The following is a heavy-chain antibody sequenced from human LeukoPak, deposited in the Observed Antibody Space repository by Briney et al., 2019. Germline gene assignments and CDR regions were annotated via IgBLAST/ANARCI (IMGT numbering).Heavy chain of an antibody. J-gene: IGHJ4*02. CDR1: GFTFNRAA. V-gene: IGHV3-23*01. D-gene: IGHD3-22*01. CDR3: AKEGRLTVAAVVVENYFDY. Sequence: PGGPLRLSCAGSGFTFNRAAMSWVRQAPGKGLEWVSGISGSGGDTYYSDSVKGRFTISRDNAKTTVYLQMNSLRTEDAAEYYCAKEGRLTVAAVVVENYFDYWGQGTPVTVSA. CDR2: ISGSGGDT.